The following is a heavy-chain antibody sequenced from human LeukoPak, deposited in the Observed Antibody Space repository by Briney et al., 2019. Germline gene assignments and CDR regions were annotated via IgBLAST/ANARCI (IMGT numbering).Heavy chain of an antibody. CDR2: IYHSGST. V-gene: IGHV4-4*02. D-gene: IGHD3-22*01. J-gene: IGHJ4*02. Sequence: SGTLSLTCAVPGGSISSSNWWSWVRQPPGKGLEWIGEIYHSGSTNYNPSLKSRVTISVDKSKNQFSLKLSSVTAADTAVYYCARLKLGDYYDSSGYYGPYYFDYWGQGTLVTVSS. CDR3: ARLKLGDYYDSSGYYGPYYFDY. CDR1: GGSISSSNW.